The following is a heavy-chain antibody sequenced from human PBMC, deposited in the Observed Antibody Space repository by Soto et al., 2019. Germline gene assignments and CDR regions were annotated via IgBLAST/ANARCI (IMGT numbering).Heavy chain of an antibody. CDR2: INAGNGNT. CDR3: ARNGRYTVTTFDY. J-gene: IGHJ4*02. D-gene: IGHD4-17*01. CDR1: GYTFTSYA. V-gene: IGHV1-3*01. Sequence: ASVKVSCKASGYTFTSYAMHWVRQAPGQRLEWMGWINAGNGNTKYSQKFQGRVTITRETSASTAYMELRSLRSEETAVYYCARNGRYTVTTFDYWGQGTLVTVSS.